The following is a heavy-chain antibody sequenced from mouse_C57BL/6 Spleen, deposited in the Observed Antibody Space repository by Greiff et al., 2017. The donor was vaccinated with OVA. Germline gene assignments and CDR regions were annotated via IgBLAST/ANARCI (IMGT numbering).Heavy chain of an antibody. Sequence: LVESGAELVMPGASVKLSCKASGYTFTSYWMHWVKQRPGQGLEWIGEIDPSDSYTNYNQKFKGKSTLTVDKSSSTAYMQLSSLTSEDSAVYYCVYSNYVGFAYWGQGTLVTVSA. V-gene: IGHV1-69*01. J-gene: IGHJ3*01. D-gene: IGHD2-5*01. CDR2: IDPSDSYT. CDR3: VYSNYVGFAY. CDR1: GYTFTSYW.